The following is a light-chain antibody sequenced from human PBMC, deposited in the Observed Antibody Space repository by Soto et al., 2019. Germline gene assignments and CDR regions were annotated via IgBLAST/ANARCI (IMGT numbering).Light chain of an antibody. CDR3: QQYYSYPRT. Sequence: DIQMTQSPSTLSASVGDRVTITCRASQRISSWLAWYQHKPGKAPNLLIYKESSLESGVPSRFSGSGSGTEFTLTISSLQPDDFATYSCQQYYSYPRTFGQGTKVEIK. V-gene: IGKV1-5*03. J-gene: IGKJ1*01. CDR1: QRISSW. CDR2: KES.